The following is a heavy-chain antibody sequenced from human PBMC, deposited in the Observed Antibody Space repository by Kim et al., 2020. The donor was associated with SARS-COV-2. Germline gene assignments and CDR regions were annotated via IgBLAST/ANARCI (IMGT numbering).Heavy chain of an antibody. D-gene: IGHD3-10*01. J-gene: IGHJ4*02. Sequence: GGSLRLSCSASGFTFSSYAMHWVRQAPGKGLEYVSAISSNGGSTYYADSVKGRFTISRDNSKNTLYLQMSSLRAEDTAVYYCVKDLALSSLLWFGESQDWGQGTLVTVSS. CDR1: GFTFSSYA. V-gene: IGHV3-64D*06. CDR2: ISSNGGST. CDR3: VKDLALSSLLWFGESQD.